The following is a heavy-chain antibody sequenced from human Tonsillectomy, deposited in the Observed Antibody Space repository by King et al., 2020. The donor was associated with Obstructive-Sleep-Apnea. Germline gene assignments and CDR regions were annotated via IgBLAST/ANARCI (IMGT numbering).Heavy chain of an antibody. CDR2: INPNSGGT. V-gene: IGHV1-2*04. J-gene: IGHJ4*02. CDR3: ARYVTYMSPSYYFEY. CDR1: GYTFSAYY. D-gene: IGHD3-10*02. Sequence: QLVQSGAEVKKPGASVKVSCRASGYTFSAYYIHWLRQAPGQGPEWMGWINPNSGGTNSAQKFQGWVTMTSDTSISTAYMEVSRLKSDDTAIYYCARYVTYMSPSYYFEYWGQGTLVTVSS.